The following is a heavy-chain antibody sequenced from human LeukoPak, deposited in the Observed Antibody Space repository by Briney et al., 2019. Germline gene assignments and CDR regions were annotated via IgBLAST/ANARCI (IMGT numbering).Heavy chain of an antibody. D-gene: IGHD3-22*01. V-gene: IGHV3-23*01. CDR1: GFTFDDYA. CDR3: AKDPLAYYDSSGYGDAFDI. CDR2: ISGSGGST. Sequence: GGSLRLSCAASGFTFDDYAMHWVRQAPGKGLEWVSGISGSGGSTYYADSVKGRFTISRDNSKNTLYLQMNSLRAEDTAVYYCAKDPLAYYDSSGYGDAFDIWGQGTMVTVSS. J-gene: IGHJ3*02.